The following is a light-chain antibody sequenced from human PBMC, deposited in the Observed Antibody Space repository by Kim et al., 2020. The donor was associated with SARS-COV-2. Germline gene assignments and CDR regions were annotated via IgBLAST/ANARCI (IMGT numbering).Light chain of an antibody. CDR1: SLRTYY. J-gene: IGLJ3*02. CDR3: NPRDSSGDHLV. Sequence: SSELTQDPALSVALGQTVRITCQGDSLRTYYASWYKQRPGQAPVLVMYGENNRPSGIPDRFSGSNSGSTASLTIVGTQAADEGDNYCNPRDSSGDHLVFG. CDR2: GEN. V-gene: IGLV3-19*01.